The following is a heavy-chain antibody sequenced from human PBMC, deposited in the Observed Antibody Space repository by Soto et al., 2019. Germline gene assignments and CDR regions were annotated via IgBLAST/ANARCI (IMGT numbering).Heavy chain of an antibody. CDR3: ARDQGYCSGGSCYVAGY. V-gene: IGHV3-74*01. J-gene: IGHJ4*02. CDR2: INSDGSST. Sequence: EVQLVESGGGLVQPGGSLRLSCAASGFTFSNYWMHWVRQVPGKGLVWVSRINSDGSSTGYADSVMGRFTISRDNAKNTVYMQMNSLRAEDTALYYCARDQGYCSGGSCYVAGYWGQGPLVTVSS. CDR1: GFTFSNYW. D-gene: IGHD2-15*01.